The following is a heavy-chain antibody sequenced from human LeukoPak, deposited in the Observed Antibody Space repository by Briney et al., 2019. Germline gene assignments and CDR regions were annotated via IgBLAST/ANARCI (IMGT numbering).Heavy chain of an antibody. D-gene: IGHD6-13*01. CDR3: ARPNPGIAAVDV. CDR2: IYYSGST. V-gene: IGHV4-39*07. J-gene: IGHJ6*02. Sequence: NPSETLSLTCTVSGGSISSSSYYWGWIRQPPGKGLEWIGSIYYSGSTYYNPSLKSRVTISVDTSKNQFSLKLSSVTAADTAVYYCARPNPGIAAVDVWGQGTTVTVSS. CDR1: GGSISSSSYY.